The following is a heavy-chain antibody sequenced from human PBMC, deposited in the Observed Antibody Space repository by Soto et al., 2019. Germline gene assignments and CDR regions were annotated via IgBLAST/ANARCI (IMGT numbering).Heavy chain of an antibody. V-gene: IGHV4-30-2*01. CDR3: ARGRPAFDY. J-gene: IGHJ4*02. CDR2: IYHSGST. Sequence: SETLSLTCAVSGGSISSGGYSWSWIRQPPGKGLEWIGYIYHSGSTYYNPSLKSRVTISVDRSKNQFSLKLSSVTAADTAVYYCARGRPAFDYWGQGTLVTVS. CDR1: GGSISSGGYS. D-gene: IGHD6-25*01.